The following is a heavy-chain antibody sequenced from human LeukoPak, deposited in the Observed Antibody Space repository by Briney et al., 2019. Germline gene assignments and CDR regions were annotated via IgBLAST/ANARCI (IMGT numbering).Heavy chain of an antibody. V-gene: IGHV4-34*01. CDR1: GGSFSGYF. D-gene: IGHD2-8*01. Sequence: SETLSLTCAVYGGSFSGYFWSWIRQPPGKGLEWIGEINHGGSTNYNPSLKTRVTISVDTSKNQFSLKLSSVTAADTAVYYCARDRAYCTNGVCYRPFDYWGQGTLVTVSS. CDR3: ARDRAYCTNGVCYRPFDY. CDR2: INHGGST. J-gene: IGHJ4*02.